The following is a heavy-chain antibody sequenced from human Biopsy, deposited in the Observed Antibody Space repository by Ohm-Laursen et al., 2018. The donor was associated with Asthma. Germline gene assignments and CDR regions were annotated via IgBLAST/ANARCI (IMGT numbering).Heavy chain of an antibody. CDR1: GFTVSRDH. CDR2: IYSGGTS. Sequence: GSLRLSCAASGFTVSRDHMFWVRQAPGKGLEWVSVIYSGGTSHTADSVRGRFTISRVFSKHTLHLQMHSLRVEDTAVYYCARGDSSGWSHYYVGYWGQGTLVTVSS. V-gene: IGHV3-53*01. J-gene: IGHJ4*02. CDR3: ARGDSSGWSHYYVGY. D-gene: IGHD6-19*01.